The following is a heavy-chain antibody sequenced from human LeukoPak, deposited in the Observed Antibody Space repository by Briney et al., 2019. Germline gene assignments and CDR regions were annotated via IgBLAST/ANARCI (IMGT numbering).Heavy chain of an antibody. CDR3: ASSEFTHYDFWSGYYGGMDV. CDR1: GGTFSSYA. J-gene: IGHJ6*04. V-gene: IGHV1-69*05. Sequence: GASVKVSCKASGGTFSSYAISWVRQAPGQGLEWMGGIIPIFGTANYAQKFQGRVTITTDESTSTAYMELSSLKSEDTAVYFCASSEFTHYDFWSGYYGGMDVWGKGTTVTVSS. CDR2: IIPIFGTA. D-gene: IGHD3-3*01.